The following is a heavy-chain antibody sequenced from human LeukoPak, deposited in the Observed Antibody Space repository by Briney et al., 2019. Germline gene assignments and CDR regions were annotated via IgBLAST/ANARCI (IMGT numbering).Heavy chain of an antibody. V-gene: IGHV4-4*02. CDR2: ISLTGLT. Sequence: SETLSLTCGVSGGSISNTNWWSWVRQPPGQGLEWIGEISLTGLTHYNPSLESRVTVSLDKSKNQLSLNLTSVTAADTAVYYCATEQVSGSAWGFDYWGQGSLVTVSS. J-gene: IGHJ4*02. CDR3: ATEQVSGSAWGFDY. CDR1: GGSISNTNW. D-gene: IGHD6-19*01.